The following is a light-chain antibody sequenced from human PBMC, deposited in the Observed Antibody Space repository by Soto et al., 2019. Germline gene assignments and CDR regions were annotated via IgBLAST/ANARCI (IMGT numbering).Light chain of an antibody. CDR2: GAS. J-gene: IGKJ1*01. CDR3: QQYGSSPPT. V-gene: IGKV3-20*01. CDR1: QSLTSY. Sequence: EIVMTQSPATLSVSPGETATLSCRASQSLTSYLAWYQQKPGQAPRLLIYGASSRATGIPDRFSGSGSGTDFTLTISRLEPEDFAVYYCQQYGSSPPTFGQGTKVDIK.